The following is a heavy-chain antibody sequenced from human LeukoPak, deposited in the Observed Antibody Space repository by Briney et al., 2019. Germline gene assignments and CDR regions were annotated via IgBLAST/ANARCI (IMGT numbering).Heavy chain of an antibody. D-gene: IGHD1-26*01. V-gene: IGHV4-34*01. CDR3: ARVRATGAFDI. CDR1: GGSFSGYY. Sequence: SETLSLTCAVSGGSFSGYYWTWIRQPPGKGLEWIGEINHSGSTNYNPSPKSRVTISVDTSKNQFSLKLSSVTAADTAVYYCARVRATGAFDIWGQGTMVTVSS. CDR2: INHSGST. J-gene: IGHJ3*02.